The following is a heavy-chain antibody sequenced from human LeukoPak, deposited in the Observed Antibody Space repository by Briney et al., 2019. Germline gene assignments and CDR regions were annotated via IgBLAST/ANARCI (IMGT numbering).Heavy chain of an antibody. V-gene: IGHV3-30*04. Sequence: PGGSLRLPCAASGFTFSSYAMHWVRQAPGKGLEWVAIISYDGSNEYYADSVKGRFTISRDNSKNTLYLQMNSLRAEDTAVYYCAELGITMIGGVWGKGTTVTVSS. CDR3: AELGITMIGGV. D-gene: IGHD3-10*02. CDR1: GFTFSSYA. CDR2: ISYDGSNE. J-gene: IGHJ6*04.